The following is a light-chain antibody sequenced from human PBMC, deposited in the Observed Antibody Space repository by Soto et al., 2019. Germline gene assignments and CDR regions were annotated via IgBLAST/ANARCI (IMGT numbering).Light chain of an antibody. V-gene: IGKV2-28*01. J-gene: IGKJ5*01. CDR3: MQALQTPQIT. Sequence: DNVMTQSTLSLPVTPGKPAPHSSRSNKSHLPNHGYNYLVWYLQKPGLSLQLLIYLGSNRASGVPDRFSGSGSGTDFTLKISIVEAEDVGVYYCMQALQTPQITFGQGTRLEIK. CDR2: LGS. CDR1: KSHLPNHGYNY.